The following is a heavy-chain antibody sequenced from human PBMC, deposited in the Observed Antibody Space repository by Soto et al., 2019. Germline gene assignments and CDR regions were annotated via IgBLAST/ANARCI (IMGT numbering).Heavy chain of an antibody. D-gene: IGHD3-22*01. J-gene: IGHJ4*02. CDR1: GASISGGDYY. Sequence: QVQLQESGPGLVKPSQNLSITCTVSGASISGGDYYWTWIRQPPGKGLEWIGSIYYTGNTYSNPSLESRLSISVDPSNNQFALRLTSVTAPDTAIYYCVRATYDSSTYYLDYWGQGPLVTVSS. V-gene: IGHV4-30-4*01. CDR3: VRATYDSSTYYLDY. CDR2: IYYTGNT.